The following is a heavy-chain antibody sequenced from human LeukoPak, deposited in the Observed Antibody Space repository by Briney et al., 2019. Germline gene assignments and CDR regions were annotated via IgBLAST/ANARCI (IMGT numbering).Heavy chain of an antibody. V-gene: IGHV4-39*01. CDR3: ARQGYSSSWPHLL. J-gene: IGHJ4*02. Sequence: SETLSLTCTVSGGSISSSSYYWGWIRQPPGKGLEWIGSIYYSGSTYYNPSLKSRVTISVDTSKNQFSLKLSSVTAADTAAYYCARQGYSSSWPHLLWGQGTLVTVSS. CDR1: GGSISSSSYY. D-gene: IGHD6-13*01. CDR2: IYYSGST.